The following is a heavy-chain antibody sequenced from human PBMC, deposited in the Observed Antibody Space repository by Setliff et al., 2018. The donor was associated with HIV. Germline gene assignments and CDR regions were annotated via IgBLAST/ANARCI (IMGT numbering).Heavy chain of an antibody. CDR2: IYTSGST. D-gene: IGHD3-22*01. J-gene: IGHJ2*01. CDR1: GGSISSGSYY. CDR3: ARGSGYPWYFDL. Sequence: PSETLSLTCTVSGGSISSGSYYRSWIRQPAGKGLEWIGRIYTSGSTNYNPSLKSRVTISVDTSKNQFSLKLSSVTAADTAVYYCARGSGYPWYFDLWGRGTLVTVSS. V-gene: IGHV4-61*02.